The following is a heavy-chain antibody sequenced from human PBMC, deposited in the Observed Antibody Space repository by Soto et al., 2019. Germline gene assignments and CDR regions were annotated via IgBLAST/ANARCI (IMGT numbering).Heavy chain of an antibody. J-gene: IGHJ4*02. CDR2: ISSSSTNT. CDR3: ARGTKGGSPPL. Sequence: GGALRLSCAGSGFALSNYSMNWVRQAPGKGXEWXSYISSSSTNTYYAASVRGRFTISRDNAKNSLYLRMNSLKDEDTAVYYCARGTKGGSPPLWGQGTLVTVSS. CDR1: GFALSNYS. D-gene: IGHD1-7*01. V-gene: IGHV3-48*02.